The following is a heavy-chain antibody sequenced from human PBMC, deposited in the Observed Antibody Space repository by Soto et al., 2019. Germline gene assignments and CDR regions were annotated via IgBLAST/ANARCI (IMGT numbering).Heavy chain of an antibody. Sequence: SQTLSLTCAISGDSVSSNSAAWNWIMQSPSRGLEWLGRTYYRSKWYNDYAVSVKSRITINPDTSKNQFSLQLNSVTPEDTAVDYCARVELRSRGDGHDPLDISSPGTMGTV. CDR1: GDSVSSNSAA. V-gene: IGHV6-1*01. CDR3: ARVELRSRGDGHDPLDI. D-gene: IGHD1-26*01. CDR2: TYYRSKWYN. J-gene: IGHJ3*02.